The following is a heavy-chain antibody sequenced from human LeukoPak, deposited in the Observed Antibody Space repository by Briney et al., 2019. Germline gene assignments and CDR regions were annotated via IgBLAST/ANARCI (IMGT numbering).Heavy chain of an antibody. V-gene: IGHV4-34*01. Sequence: SETLSLTCAVYGGSFSGYYWSWIRQPPGKGLEWIGEINHSGSTNYNPSLKSRVTISVGTSKNQFSLKLSSVTAADTAVYYCALTTVTPYYYYYMDVWGKGTTVTISS. CDR1: GGSFSGYY. CDR2: INHSGST. J-gene: IGHJ6*03. D-gene: IGHD4-17*01. CDR3: ALTTVTPYYYYYMDV.